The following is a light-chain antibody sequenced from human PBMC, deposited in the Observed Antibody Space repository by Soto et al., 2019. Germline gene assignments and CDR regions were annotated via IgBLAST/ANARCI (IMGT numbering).Light chain of an antibody. CDR3: HQYVSWT. CDR2: GAT. V-gene: IGKV3-20*01. Sequence: EIVLTQSPGTLSLSPGERATLSCRASERVSGSNLTRYQQGSSRAPRLIMYGATGRATGIPDRISGSGFGTDFTLTISRLEPEDFAVYYSHQYVSWTFGQGTKGDIK. J-gene: IGKJ1*01. CDR1: ERVSGSN.